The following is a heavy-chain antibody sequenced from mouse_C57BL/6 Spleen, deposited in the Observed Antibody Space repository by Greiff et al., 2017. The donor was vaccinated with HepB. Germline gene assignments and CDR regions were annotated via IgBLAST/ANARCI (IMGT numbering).Heavy chain of an antibody. J-gene: IGHJ4*01. V-gene: IGHV1-69*01. Sequence: QVQLQQSGAELVMPGASVKLSCKASGYTFTSYWMHWVKQRPGQGLEWIGEIDPSDSYTNYNQKFKGKSTLTVDKSSSTAYMQLSSLTSEDSAVYYCARRGGYYAMDYWGQGTSVTVSS. CDR2: IDPSDSYT. CDR1: GYTFTSYW. CDR3: ARRGGYYAMDY.